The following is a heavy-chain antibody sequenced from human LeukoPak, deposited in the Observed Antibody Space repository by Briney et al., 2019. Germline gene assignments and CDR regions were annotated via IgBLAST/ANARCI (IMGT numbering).Heavy chain of an antibody. CDR2: ISTNGGST. V-gene: IGHV3-64*01. CDR1: GFMFSNYD. D-gene: IGHD5-18*01. CDR3: ARGRGYIYGYDY. Sequence: TGGSLRLSCAASGFMFSNYDMHWVRQAPGKGLEYVSHISTNGGSTYYAISVKGRFTISRDNSKNTLYLQMGSLRAEGMAVYYCARGRGYIYGYDYWGQGTLVTVSS. J-gene: IGHJ4*02.